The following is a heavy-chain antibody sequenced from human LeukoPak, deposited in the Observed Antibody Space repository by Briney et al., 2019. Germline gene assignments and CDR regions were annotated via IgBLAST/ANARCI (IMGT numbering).Heavy chain of an antibody. J-gene: IGHJ4*02. CDR3: ARGSVHCSGGSCYLDY. D-gene: IGHD2-15*01. CDR1: GFTSSDYY. Sequence: PGGSLRLSCAASGFTSSDYYMSWIRQAPGKGLEWVSYISSSSSYTNYADSVKGRFTISRDNAKNSLYLQMNSLRAEDTAVYYCARGSVHCSGGSCYLDYWGQGTLVTVSS. V-gene: IGHV3-11*06. CDR2: ISSSSSYT.